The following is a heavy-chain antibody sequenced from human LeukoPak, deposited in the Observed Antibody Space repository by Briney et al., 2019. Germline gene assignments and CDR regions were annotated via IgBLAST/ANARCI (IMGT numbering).Heavy chain of an antibody. V-gene: IGHV4-4*07. Sequence: SETLSLTCTVSGGSISSYYWSWIRQPAGKGLEWIGRIYTSGSTNYNPSLKSRVTVSVDTSKNQFSLKLSSVTAADTAVYYCARGRYSSGWYEIDYWGQGTLVTVSS. J-gene: IGHJ4*02. CDR1: GGSISSYY. CDR3: ARGRYSSGWYEIDY. D-gene: IGHD6-19*01. CDR2: IYTSGST.